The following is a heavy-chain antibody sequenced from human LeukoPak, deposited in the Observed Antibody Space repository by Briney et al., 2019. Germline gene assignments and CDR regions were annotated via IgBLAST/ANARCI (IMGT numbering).Heavy chain of an antibody. Sequence: SETLSLTCAVYGGSFSGYYWSWIRQPPGKGLEWIGEINHSGSTNYNPSLKSRVTISVDTSKNQFSLKLSSVTAADTAVYYCARTYYYGSGSYRGSGPIQNWFDPWGQGTLVTVSS. CDR2: INHSGST. V-gene: IGHV4-34*01. CDR3: ARTYYYGSGSYRGSGPIQNWFDP. J-gene: IGHJ5*02. D-gene: IGHD3-10*01. CDR1: GGSFSGYY.